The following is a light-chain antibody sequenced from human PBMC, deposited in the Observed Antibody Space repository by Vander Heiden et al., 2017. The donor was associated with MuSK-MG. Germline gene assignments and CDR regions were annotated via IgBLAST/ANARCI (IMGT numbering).Light chain of an antibody. J-gene: IGLJ2*01. CDR3: QTFDRSVF. V-gene: IGLV3-1*01. CDR2: QDN. Sequence: ALTQPPSVSVSPGQTAIITCSGDKLGDQYVFWYQQRPGQSPVLLIYQDNKRPSGIPERFSGSSSEDTATLTISGAQAVDEADYYCQTFDRSVFFGGGTKLTVL. CDR1: KLGDQY.